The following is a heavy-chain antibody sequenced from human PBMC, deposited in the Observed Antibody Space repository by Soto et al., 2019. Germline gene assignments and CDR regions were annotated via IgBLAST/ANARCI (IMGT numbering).Heavy chain of an antibody. CDR2: IIPIFGTA. CDR1: GGTFSSYA. CDR3: ASPHRSYCSGGSCYSPPSWYFDL. V-gene: IGHV1-69*12. D-gene: IGHD2-15*01. J-gene: IGHJ2*01. Sequence: QVQLVQSGAEVKKPGSSVKVSCKASGGTFSSYAISWVRQAPGQGLEWMGGIIPIFGTANYAQKFQGRVTITADEATSTAYMELSSLRSEDTAVYYCASPHRSYCSGGSCYSPPSWYFDLWGRGTLVTVSS.